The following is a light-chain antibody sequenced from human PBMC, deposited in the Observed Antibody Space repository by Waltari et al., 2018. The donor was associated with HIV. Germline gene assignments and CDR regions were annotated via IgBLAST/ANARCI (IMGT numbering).Light chain of an antibody. J-gene: IGLJ2*01. V-gene: IGLV1-44*01. CDR3: SAWDVTLNGLV. CDR1: SSNIGSRS. Sequence: QSLLTQSPSASGTPGQRVNISCFGPSSNIGSRSVTWYQHFPGTPPTLLIFSNTERPSGVPDRFSGSKSGTSASLAISGLHSQDEADYYCSAWDVTLNGLVFGGGTRLSVL. CDR2: SNT.